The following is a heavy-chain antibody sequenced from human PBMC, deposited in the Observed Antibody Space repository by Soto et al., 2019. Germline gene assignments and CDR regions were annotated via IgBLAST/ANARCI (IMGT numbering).Heavy chain of an antibody. CDR2: IWYDGSNK. CDR1: GFTFSSYG. D-gene: IGHD5-18*01. Sequence: QVQLVESGGGVVQPGRSLRLSCAASGFTFSSYGMHWVRQAPGKGLEWVAVIWYDGSNKYYADSVKGRFTISRDNSKNTLYLQMNSLRAEDTAVYYCARGYSYAPEHYWGQGTLVTVSS. J-gene: IGHJ4*02. CDR3: ARGYSYAPEHY. V-gene: IGHV3-33*01.